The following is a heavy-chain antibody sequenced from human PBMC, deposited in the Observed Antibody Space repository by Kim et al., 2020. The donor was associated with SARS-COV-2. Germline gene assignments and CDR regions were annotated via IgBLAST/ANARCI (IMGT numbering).Heavy chain of an antibody. V-gene: IGHV3-30*01. CDR3: RSGYPSDAFDI. CDR2: K. Sequence: KYYADSGTGRFTISRDNSKHTLYLQMNSLRAEDTGVCYGRSGYPSDAFDIWGQGTMVTVSS. D-gene: IGHD3-22*01. J-gene: IGHJ3*02.